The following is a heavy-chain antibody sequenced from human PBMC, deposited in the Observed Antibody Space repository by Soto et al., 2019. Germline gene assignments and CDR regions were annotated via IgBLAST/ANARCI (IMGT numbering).Heavy chain of an antibody. CDR1: GGSISNYY. CDR2: IYSSGST. D-gene: IGHD3-16*02. V-gene: IGHV4-59*01. CDR3: ARDHPQSYRVYYFAY. Sequence: PSETLSLTCTVSGGSISNYYWNWIRQSPGKGLEWIGYIYSSGSTHYNPSLQNRVTISIDTSKNQVSLKVNSVTAADTAVYYCARDHPQSYRVYYFAYWGQGTQVTV. J-gene: IGHJ4*02.